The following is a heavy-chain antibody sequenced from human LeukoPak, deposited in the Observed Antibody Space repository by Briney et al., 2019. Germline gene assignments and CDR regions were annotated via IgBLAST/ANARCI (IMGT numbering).Heavy chain of an antibody. CDR2: IHYSGSA. J-gene: IGHJ4*02. V-gene: IGHV4-59*08. Sequence: ETLSLTCTVSGGAPSSFYWSWIRQPPGKGLECIAYIHYSGSAGYNPSLRSRVTISFDTSKNQLSLKLRSVTAADTAVYYCARAVGAYFDYWGQGTLVTVSS. CDR1: GGAPSSFY. CDR3: ARAVGAYFDY.